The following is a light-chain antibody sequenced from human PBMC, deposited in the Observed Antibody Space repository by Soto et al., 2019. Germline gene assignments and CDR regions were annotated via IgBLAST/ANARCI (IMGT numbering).Light chain of an antibody. V-gene: IGLV7-46*01. Sequence: QAVVTQEHSLTVSPGGTVTLTCGSSTGAVTSGHYPYWFQQKPGQAPRTLIYDTSNKHSWTPARFSGSLLGGKAALTLSGAQPEDEAEYYCLLSYSGALYVFGTGTQLTV. CDR2: DTS. CDR1: TGAVTSGHY. CDR3: LLSYSGALYV. J-gene: IGLJ1*01.